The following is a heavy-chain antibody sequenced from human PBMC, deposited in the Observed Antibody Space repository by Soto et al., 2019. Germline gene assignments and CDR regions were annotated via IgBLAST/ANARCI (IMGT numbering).Heavy chain of an antibody. J-gene: IGHJ6*03. CDR1: GFTFTSYA. CDR3: ARRAGNYGWRSHSSSWSPLGYYYYYMDV. CDR2: ISSAGYTT. Sequence: GGSLRLSCAASGFTFTSYAMSWVRQAPGKGLEWVSAISSAGYTTYYADSVKGRFTISRDNSNNTLYLQTNSLRAEDTAVYYCARRAGNYGWRSHSSSWSPLGYYYYYMDVWGKGTTVTVSS. D-gene: IGHD6-13*01. V-gene: IGHV3-23*01.